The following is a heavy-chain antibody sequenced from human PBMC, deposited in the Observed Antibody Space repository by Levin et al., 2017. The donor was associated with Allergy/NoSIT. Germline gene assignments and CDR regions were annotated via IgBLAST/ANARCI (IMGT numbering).Heavy chain of an antibody. Sequence: GGSLRLSCAASGFTFSSYAMHWVRQAPGKGLEWVAVISYDGSNKYYADSVKGRFTISRDNSKNTLYLQMNSLRAEDTAVYYCARDPMGYCSGGSCYSGLFDYWGQGTLVTVSS. CDR3: ARDPMGYCSGGSCYSGLFDY. CDR1: GFTFSSYA. CDR2: ISYDGSNK. D-gene: IGHD2-15*01. V-gene: IGHV3-30*04. J-gene: IGHJ4*02.